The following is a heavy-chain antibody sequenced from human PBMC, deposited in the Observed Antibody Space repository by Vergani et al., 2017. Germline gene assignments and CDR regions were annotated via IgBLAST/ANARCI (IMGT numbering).Heavy chain of an antibody. CDR2: ISRSGGST. CDR1: GFTFFTYA. J-gene: IGHJ4*02. V-gene: IGHV3-23*01. CDR3: ATDSSGYYYFDY. D-gene: IGHD3-22*01. Sequence: EVQLLESGGVLVQPGGSLRLSCAASGFTFFTYAMSWVRQAPGKGLEWVSAISRSGGSTYYADSVKGRFTISRDNSKNTLNLQMNSLRAEDTAVYYCATDSSGYYYFDYWGQGTLVTVSS.